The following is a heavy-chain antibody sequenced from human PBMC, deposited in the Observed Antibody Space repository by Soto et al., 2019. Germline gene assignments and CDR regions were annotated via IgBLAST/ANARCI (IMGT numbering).Heavy chain of an antibody. Sequence: EVQLLESGGGLIQPGGSLRLSCAASGLTFSSYAMSWVRQAPGKGLEWVSAISGSGGSTYYAGTVKGRFTNSRDKTKNTLYLQMCSLRAEDTTVYYCAQAEVYIRGVIHNWFAPWGQGTLVTVSS. J-gene: IGHJ5*02. D-gene: IGHD3-10*02. V-gene: IGHV3-23*01. CDR3: AQAEVYIRGVIHNWFAP. CDR1: GLTFSSYA. CDR2: ISGSGGST.